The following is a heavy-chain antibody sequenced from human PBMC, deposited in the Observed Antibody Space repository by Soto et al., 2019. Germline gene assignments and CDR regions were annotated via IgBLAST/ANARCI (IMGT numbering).Heavy chain of an antibody. J-gene: IGHJ6*02. Sequence: QVQLVQSGAEVKKPGSSVKVSCKASGGTFSSYAISWVRQAPGQGLEWMGGIIHIFGTANYAQKFQGRVTSTADEATSTADMELSSLRAEDTAVDDGAREGGGPGDRIAARPYYYYYYGMDVWGQGTTVTVS. CDR2: IIHIFGTA. V-gene: IGHV1-69*01. CDR1: GGTFSSYA. D-gene: IGHD6-25*01. CDR3: AREGGGPGDRIAARPYYYYYYGMDV.